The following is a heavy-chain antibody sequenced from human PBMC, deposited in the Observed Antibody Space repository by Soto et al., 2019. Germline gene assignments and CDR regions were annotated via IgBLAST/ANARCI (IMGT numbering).Heavy chain of an antibody. CDR3: ARDRAARYYYYYYGMDV. V-gene: IGHV3-30-3*01. CDR2: ISYDGSNK. D-gene: IGHD6-6*01. CDR1: GFTFSSYA. J-gene: IGHJ6*02. Sequence: QVQLVESGGGVVQPGRSLRLSCAASGFTFSSYAMHWVRQAPGKGLEWVAVISYDGSNKYYADSVKGRFTISRDNSKNTLYLQMNSLRAEDTAVYYCARDRAARYYYYYYGMDVWGQGTTVTFSS.